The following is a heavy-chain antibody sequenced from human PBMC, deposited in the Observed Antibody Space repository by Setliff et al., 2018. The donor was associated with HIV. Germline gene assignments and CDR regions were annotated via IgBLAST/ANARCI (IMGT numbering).Heavy chain of an antibody. V-gene: IGHV1-8*01. CDR3: ARTQSLGGYYSRGHDYGMDV. Sequence: KVSCKASGYTFTSYDITWVRQATGQGLEWMGWLNPNSGNTGFTQKFQGRVTMTRNTSISTAYMELSSLRSEDTAVYYCARTQSLGGYYSRGHDYGMDVWGQGTTVTVSS. D-gene: IGHD3-22*01. J-gene: IGHJ6*02. CDR1: GYTFTSYD. CDR2: LNPNSGNT.